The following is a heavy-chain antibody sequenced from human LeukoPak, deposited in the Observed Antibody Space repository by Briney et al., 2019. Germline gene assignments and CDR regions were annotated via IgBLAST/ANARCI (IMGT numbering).Heavy chain of an antibody. Sequence: ASVTVSCKASGYTFTGYYMHWVRQAPGHGPEWMGWINPNSGGTNYAQKFQGRVTMTRDTSITTAYMELSRLSSDDTAVYYCARHPGKVTNDWYFDLWGRGTLVTVSS. J-gene: IGHJ2*01. D-gene: IGHD4-23*01. CDR2: INPNSGGT. CDR3: ARHPGKVTNDWYFDL. CDR1: GYTFTGYY. V-gene: IGHV1-2*02.